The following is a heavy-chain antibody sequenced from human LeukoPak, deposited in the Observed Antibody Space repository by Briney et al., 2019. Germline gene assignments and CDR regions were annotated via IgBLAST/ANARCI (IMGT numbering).Heavy chain of an antibody. J-gene: IGHJ5*02. V-gene: IGHV3-30*03. Sequence: GRSLRLSCAASGFTFSSYGMHWVRQAPGKGLEWVAVISYDGSNKYYADSVKGRFTISRDNSKNTLYLQMNSLRAEDTAVYYCARESTEDRPGSWGQGTLVIVSS. D-gene: IGHD5/OR15-5a*01. CDR3: ARESTEDRPGS. CDR1: GFTFSSYG. CDR2: ISYDGSNK.